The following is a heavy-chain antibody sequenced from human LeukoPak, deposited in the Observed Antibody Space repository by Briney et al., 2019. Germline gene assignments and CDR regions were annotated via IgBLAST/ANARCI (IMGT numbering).Heavy chain of an antibody. V-gene: IGHV3-30*03. CDR1: GFTFSSYS. CDR2: ISYDGSNK. J-gene: IGHJ4*02. Sequence: GGSLRLSCAAPGFTFSSYSMNWVRQAPGKGLEWVAVISYDGSNKYYADSVKGRFTISRDNSKNTLYLQMNSLRAEDTAVYYCATYSSSSLGYWGQGTLVTVSS. CDR3: ATYSSSSLGY. D-gene: IGHD6-6*01.